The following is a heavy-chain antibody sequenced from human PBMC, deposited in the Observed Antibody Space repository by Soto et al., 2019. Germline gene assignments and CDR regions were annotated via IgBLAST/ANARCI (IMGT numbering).Heavy chain of an antibody. V-gene: IGHV3-33*01. CDR1: GFTFSSYG. D-gene: IGHD4-17*01. J-gene: IGHJ3*02. CDR2: IWYDGSNK. Sequence: QVQLVESGGGVVQPGRSLRLSCAASGFTFSSYGMHWVRQAPGKGLEWVAVIWYDGSNKYYADSVKGRFTISRDNSKNTLYLQMNSLRAEDTAVYYCERAGGDYEGEDIWGQGTMVTVSS. CDR3: ERAGGDYEGEDI.